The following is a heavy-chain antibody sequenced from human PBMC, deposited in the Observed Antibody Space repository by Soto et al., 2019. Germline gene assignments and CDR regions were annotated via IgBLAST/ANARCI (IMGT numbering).Heavy chain of an antibody. D-gene: IGHD4-17*01. CDR1: GYTFTSYA. CDR2: NNAGNGNT. J-gene: IGHJ6*03. Sequence: QVQLVQSGAEVKKPGASVKVSCKASGYTFTSYAMHWVRQAPGQRLEWMGWNNAGNGNTKYSQKFQGRVTITRDTSASTAYMELSSLRSEDTAVYYCARVDYYGPQDYYMDVWGKGTTVTVSS. V-gene: IGHV1-3*01. CDR3: ARVDYYGPQDYYMDV.